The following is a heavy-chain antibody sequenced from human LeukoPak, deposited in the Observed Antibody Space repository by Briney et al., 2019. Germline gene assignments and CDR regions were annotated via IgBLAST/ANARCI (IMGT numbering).Heavy chain of an antibody. Sequence: GGSLRLSCAASGFTFSTYSMNWVRQAPGKGLEWVSSISSSSDYIYYADSVKGRFTISRDNARNSLYLQMNSLRAEDTAVYYCARTPGERYCSGDSCYFHYYYMDVWGKGTTVTVSS. D-gene: IGHD2-15*01. CDR2: ISSSSDYI. CDR3: ARTPGERYCSGDSCYFHYYYMDV. V-gene: IGHV3-21*01. J-gene: IGHJ6*03. CDR1: GFTFSTYS.